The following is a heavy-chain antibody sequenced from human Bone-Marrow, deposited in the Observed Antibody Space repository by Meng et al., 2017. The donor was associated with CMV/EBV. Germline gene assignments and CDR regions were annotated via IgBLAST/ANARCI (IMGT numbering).Heavy chain of an antibody. CDR2: IYGGGST. V-gene: IGHV3-53*01. J-gene: IGHJ4*02. CDR1: AFTVSSTY. D-gene: IGHD6-13*01. CDR3: ARGATGAWDFYFDY. Sequence: GGSLRLSCAASAFTVSSTYMSWVRQAPGKGLEWISSIYGGGSTYYADSVKGRFTISRDNSKNTLYLQMNSLRAEDTAAYYCARGATGAWDFYFDYWGQGTLVTASS.